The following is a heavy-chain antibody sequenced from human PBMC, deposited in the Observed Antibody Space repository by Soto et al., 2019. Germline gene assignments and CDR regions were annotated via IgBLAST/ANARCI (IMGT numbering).Heavy chain of an antibody. Sequence: SETLSLTCTVSGGSLNNNYYYWSWIRQPPGKGLEWIGHIYSVRSTYNNPSLESRVTISVDTSKNQFSLKLTSVTAADTAIYYCARGPSDEKVXSWGQGILVXVSS. CDR3: ARGPSDEKVXS. CDR1: GGSLNNNYYY. V-gene: IGHV4-30-4*01. J-gene: IGHJ4*02. CDR2: IYSVRST.